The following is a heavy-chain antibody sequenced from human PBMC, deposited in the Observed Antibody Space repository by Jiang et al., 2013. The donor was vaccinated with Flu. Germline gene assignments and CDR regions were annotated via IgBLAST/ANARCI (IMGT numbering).Heavy chain of an antibody. CDR1: SISSYY. CDR2: IYYSGST. J-gene: IGHJ5*02. Sequence: SISSYYWSWIGSPREGLEWIGYIYYSGSTNYNPSLKSRVTISVDTSKSQFSLKLSSVTAADTAVYYCARHFVGLFRSGFDPWGQGTLVTVSS. V-gene: IGHV4-59*08. D-gene: IGHD1-26*01. CDR3: ARHFVGLFRSGFDP.